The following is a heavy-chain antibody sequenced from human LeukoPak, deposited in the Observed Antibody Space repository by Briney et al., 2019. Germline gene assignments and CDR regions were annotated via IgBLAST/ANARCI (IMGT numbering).Heavy chain of an antibody. CDR2: IIPNFGTA. J-gene: IGHJ4*02. Sequence: SVKVSCNASGGTFSSYAIRWVRQAPGQGLEGMGGIIPNFGTANYAQKFEGRVTINTDESTSTAYMAVSSLTSEDTAVYYCASGYYYGSESYVYWGQGTLVTVSS. CDR3: ASGYYYGSESYVY. V-gene: IGHV1-69*05. D-gene: IGHD3-10*01. CDR1: GGTFSSYA.